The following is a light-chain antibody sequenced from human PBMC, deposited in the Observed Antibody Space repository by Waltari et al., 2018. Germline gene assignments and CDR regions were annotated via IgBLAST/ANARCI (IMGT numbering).Light chain of an antibody. CDR3: QQRSKWPWT. V-gene: IGKV3-11*01. CDR1: RRVSIY. CDR2: DAT. Sequence: EVVLTQSPATLSLPPGERATLSCRASRRVSIYLVWYRQKPGQPPRLLINDATKRATGIPARFSGSGSGTDFTLTISSLEPEDFAVYYCQQRSKWPWTFGQGTKVEF. J-gene: IGKJ1*01.